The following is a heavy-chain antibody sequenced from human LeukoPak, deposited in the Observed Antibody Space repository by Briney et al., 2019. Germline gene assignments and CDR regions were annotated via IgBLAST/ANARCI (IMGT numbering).Heavy chain of an antibody. J-gene: IGHJ3*02. CDR2: ISGSGAST. CDR1: GFTVSSNY. D-gene: IGHD3-10*01. CDR3: AKDMGPRGAFDI. V-gene: IGHV3-23*01. Sequence: PGGSLRLSCAASGFTVSSNYMSWVRQAPGKGLEWVSGISGSGASTYYADSVKGRFTISRDNSKNTLYLQMNSLRAEDTAVYYCAKDMGPRGAFDIWGQGTMVTVSS.